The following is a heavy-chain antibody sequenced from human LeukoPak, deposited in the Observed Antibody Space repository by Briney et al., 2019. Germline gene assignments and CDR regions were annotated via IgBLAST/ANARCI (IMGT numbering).Heavy chain of an antibody. CDR2: IIPIFGTA. J-gene: IGHJ4*02. CDR1: GGTFSSYA. D-gene: IGHD4-17*01. CDR3: ARADLDYGDYGDFDY. Sequence: ASVKVSCKASGGTFSSYAISWVRQAPGQGLEWMGGIIPIFGTANYAQKFQGRVTITTDESTSTAYMELSSLRSEDTAVYYCARADLDYGDYGDFDYWGQGTLVTVSS. V-gene: IGHV1-69*05.